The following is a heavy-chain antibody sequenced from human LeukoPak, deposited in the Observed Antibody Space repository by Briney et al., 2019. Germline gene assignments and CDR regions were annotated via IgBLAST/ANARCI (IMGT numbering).Heavy chain of an antibody. D-gene: IGHD5-12*01. CDR2: IYSGGST. CDR3: ARVGHSYSGYDLNWFDP. J-gene: IGHJ5*02. Sequence: PGGSLRLSCAASGFTVSSNYMSWVRQAPGKGLEWVSVIYSGGSTYYADSVKGRFTISRDNSKNTLYLQMNSLRAEDTAVYYCARVGHSYSGYDLNWFDPWGQGTLVTVSS. V-gene: IGHV3-53*01. CDR1: GFTVSSNY.